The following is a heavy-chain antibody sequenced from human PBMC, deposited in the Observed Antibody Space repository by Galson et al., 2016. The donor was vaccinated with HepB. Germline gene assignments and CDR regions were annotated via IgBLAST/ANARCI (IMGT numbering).Heavy chain of an antibody. Sequence: SLRLSCAASGFTFNNYWMSWVRQAPGKGLEWVANIKRDGNEKYYLDSVEGRFTVSRDNAKNSLSLQMDSLRAEDTAVYYCARGSYYGSGSYGIYFDYWGQGTLITVSS. CDR1: GFTFNNYW. D-gene: IGHD3-10*01. J-gene: IGHJ4*02. CDR2: IKRDGNEK. CDR3: ARGSYYGSGSYGIYFDY. V-gene: IGHV3-7*04.